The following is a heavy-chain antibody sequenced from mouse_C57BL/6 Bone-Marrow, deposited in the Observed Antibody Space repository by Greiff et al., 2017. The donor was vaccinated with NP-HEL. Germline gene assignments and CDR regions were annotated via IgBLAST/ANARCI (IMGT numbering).Heavy chain of an antibody. CDR3: TRLVLY. CDR2: IDPETGGT. V-gene: IGHV1-15*01. Sequence: QVQLQQSGAELVRPGASVTLSCKASGYTITDYEMHWVKQTPVHGLEWIGAIDPETGGTAYNQKFKGKAILTADKSSSTADMELRSLTAEDSTVYYCTRLVLYWGQGTTLTVSA. CDR1: GYTITDYE. J-gene: IGHJ2*01.